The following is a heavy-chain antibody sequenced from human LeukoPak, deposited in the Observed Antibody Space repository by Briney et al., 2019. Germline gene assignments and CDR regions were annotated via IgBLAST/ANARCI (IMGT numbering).Heavy chain of an antibody. CDR2: IYYSGST. Sequence: SETLSLTCTVSGGSISSYYWSWIRQPPGKGLEWIGYIYYSGSTNYNPSLKSRVTISVDTSKNQFSLKLSSVTAADTAVYYCARTAGYSSGWYFGHFQHWGQGTLVTVSS. CDR1: GGSISSYY. D-gene: IGHD6-19*01. V-gene: IGHV4-59*12. J-gene: IGHJ1*01. CDR3: ARTAGYSSGWYFGHFQH.